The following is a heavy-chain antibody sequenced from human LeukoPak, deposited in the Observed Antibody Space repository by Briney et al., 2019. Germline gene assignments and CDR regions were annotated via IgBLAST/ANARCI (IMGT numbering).Heavy chain of an antibody. D-gene: IGHD3-16*01. CDR2: IYYSGST. V-gene: IGHV4-31*03. Sequence: SETLSLTYTVSGGSISSGGYYWSWIRQHPGKGLEWIGYIYYSGSTYYNPSLKSRVTVSVDTSKNQFSLKLSSVTAADTAVYYCASITPRGESSGFDYWGQGTLVTVSS. CDR3: ASITPRGESSGFDY. CDR1: GGSISSGGYY. J-gene: IGHJ4*02.